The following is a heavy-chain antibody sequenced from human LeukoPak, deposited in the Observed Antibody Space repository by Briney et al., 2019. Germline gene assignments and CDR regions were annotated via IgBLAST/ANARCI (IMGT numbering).Heavy chain of an antibody. CDR2: IHYSGST. D-gene: IGHD6-13*01. CDR1: GGSISSYY. J-gene: IGHJ4*02. Sequence: SETLSLTCTVSGGSISSYYWSWIRQPPGKGLEWLGYIHYSGSTNYYKPFLKSRVTISVDTSKNQFSLKLSSVTAADTAVYYCAREIAAAGQHYFDYWGQGTLVTVSS. CDR3: AREIAAAGQHYFDY. V-gene: IGHV4-59*01.